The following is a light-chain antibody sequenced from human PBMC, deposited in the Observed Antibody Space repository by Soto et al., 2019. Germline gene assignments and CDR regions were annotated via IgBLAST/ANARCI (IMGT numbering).Light chain of an antibody. CDR3: QQLNSYPYT. Sequence: DILLTQSPSSLSASVGDRVTITCRASQGISSYLAWFQQKPGKAPNLLIYAASTLQSGVPSRFSGSGSGTEFTLTISSLQPEDFATYYCQQLNSYPYTFGQGTKLEIK. CDR1: QGISSY. CDR2: AAS. V-gene: IGKV1-9*01. J-gene: IGKJ2*01.